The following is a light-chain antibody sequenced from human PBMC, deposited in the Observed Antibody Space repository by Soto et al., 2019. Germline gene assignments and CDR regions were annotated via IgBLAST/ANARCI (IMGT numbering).Light chain of an antibody. CDR3: SSYTSTTTSV. CDR1: SSDVGGYNY. V-gene: IGLV2-14*03. J-gene: IGLJ1*01. Sequence: QSALTQPASVSGSPGQSITISCTGTSSDVGGYNYVSWYQQHPGKGPKLMIYEVSNRPSGVSNRFSGSKSGNTATLTISGLQAEDEADYYCSSYTSTTTSVFGTGTKLTVL. CDR2: EVS.